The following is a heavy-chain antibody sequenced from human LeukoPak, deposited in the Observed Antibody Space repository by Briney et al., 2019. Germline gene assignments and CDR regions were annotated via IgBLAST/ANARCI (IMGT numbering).Heavy chain of an antibody. D-gene: IGHD3-3*01. CDR3: ARGLRYDFWSGYYKPGYYYYYGMDV. J-gene: IGHJ6*02. Sequence: ASVKVSCKASGYTFTGYYMHWVRQAPGQGLEWMGWINPNSGGTNYAQKFQGRVTMTRDTSISTAYMELSSLRSEDTAVYYCARGLRYDFWSGYYKPGYYYYYGMDVWGQGTTVTVSS. CDR1: GYTFTGYY. CDR2: INPNSGGT. V-gene: IGHV1-2*02.